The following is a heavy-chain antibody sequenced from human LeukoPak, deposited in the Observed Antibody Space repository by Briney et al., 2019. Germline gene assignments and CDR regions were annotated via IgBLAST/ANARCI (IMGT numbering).Heavy chain of an antibody. J-gene: IGHJ5*02. CDR2: IIPIFGTA. CDR3: ARSSGGSYYGCHWFDP. D-gene: IGHD2-15*01. V-gene: IGHV1-69*05. CDR1: GGTFSSYA. Sequence: ASVKVSCKASGGTFSSYAISWVRQAPGQGLEWMGGIIPIFGTANYAQKFQGRVTITTDESTSTAYMELSSLRSEDTAVYYCARSSGGSYYGCHWFDPWGQGTLVTVSS.